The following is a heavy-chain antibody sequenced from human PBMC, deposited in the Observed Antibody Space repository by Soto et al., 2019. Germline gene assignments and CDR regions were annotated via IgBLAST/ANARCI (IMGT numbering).Heavy chain of an antibody. V-gene: IGHV1-69*01. CDR2: IIPFFGTS. D-gene: IGHD1-26*01. CDR3: ARVGHITNYGMAV. J-gene: IGHJ6*02. CDR1: GGTFSSYP. Sequence: QVQLVQSGAEVKKPGSSVKVSCEASGGTFSSYPINWVRQAPGQGLEWMGGIIPFFGTSNYAQKFQGRVTITADDSTSTAYMKLRSLRSEDTAVYYCARVGHITNYGMAVWGQGTTVTVS.